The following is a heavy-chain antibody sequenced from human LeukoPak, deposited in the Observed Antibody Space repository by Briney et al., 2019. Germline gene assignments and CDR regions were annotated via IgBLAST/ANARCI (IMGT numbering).Heavy chain of an antibody. CDR3: AKCSGGNCYHSDDH. CDR1: GFTFRRYE. J-gene: IGHJ5*02. V-gene: IGHV3-48*03. D-gene: IGHD2-15*01. Sequence: GGSLRLSCAASGFTFRRYEMNWVRQAPGKGLEWVSYIASSGSTIYYADSVKGRFTISRDNAKDSLYLQMNSLRAEDTAVYYCAKCSGGNCYHSDDHWGQGTLVTVSP. CDR2: IASSGSTI.